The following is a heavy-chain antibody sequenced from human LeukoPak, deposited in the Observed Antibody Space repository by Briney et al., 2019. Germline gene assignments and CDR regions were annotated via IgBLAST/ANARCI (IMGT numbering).Heavy chain of an antibody. J-gene: IGHJ6*03. D-gene: IGHD2-2*02. CDR2: IYTSGST. CDR1: GGSISSGSYY. Sequence: SQTLSLTCTVSGGSISSGSYYWSWNRQPAGKGLEWIGRIYTSGSTNYNPSLKSRVTISVDTSKNQFSLKLSSVTAADTAVYYCARGTGYCSSTSCYTGPEGYYMDVWGKGTTVTVSS. CDR3: ARGTGYCSSTSCYTGPEGYYMDV. V-gene: IGHV4-61*02.